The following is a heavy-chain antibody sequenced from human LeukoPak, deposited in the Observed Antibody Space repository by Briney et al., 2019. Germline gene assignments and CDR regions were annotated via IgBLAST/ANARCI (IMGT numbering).Heavy chain of an antibody. D-gene: IGHD3-22*01. J-gene: IGHJ4*02. V-gene: IGHV4-34*01. Sequence: LETLSLTCAVYGGSLSGHFCSWIRQSPGKGLEWIGEINHSGTTNYNPSLKSRVALSVDTSKNQFSLRLNSVTAADTAVYYCARHGHYYDSSGYDYWGQGTLVTVSS. CDR1: GGSLSGHF. CDR3: ARHGHYYDSSGYDY. CDR2: INHSGTT.